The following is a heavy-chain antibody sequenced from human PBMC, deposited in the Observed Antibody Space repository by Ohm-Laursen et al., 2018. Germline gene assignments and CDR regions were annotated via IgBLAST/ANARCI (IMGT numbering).Heavy chain of an antibody. CDR1: GYSFNTYW. CDR3: ARRKPSLGKRVGVSDY. V-gene: IGHV5-51*01. J-gene: IGHJ4*02. CDR2: IYLSDSDT. Sequence: ESLRISCKGSGYSFNTYWIGWVRQMPGKGLEWMGIIYLSDSDTRYSPSFQGQVTISADKSISTAYLQWSSLKASDTAMYYCARRKPSLGKRVGVSDYWGQGTLVTVSS. D-gene: IGHD3-16*01.